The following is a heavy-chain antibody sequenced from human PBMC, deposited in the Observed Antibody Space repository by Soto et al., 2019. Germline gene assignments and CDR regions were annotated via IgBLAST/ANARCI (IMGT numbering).Heavy chain of an antibody. CDR1: GDCVTSNVW. D-gene: IGHD1-1*01. CDR3: ARDAPVPGEYDRFDY. Sequence: PSETLSLTCAVSGDCVTSNVWWSWVRQPPGKGLEWIGEAYHNGLTDYNPSRKSRVTMSVDTSKNEFSLKFTSLTAADTATYYCARDAPVPGEYDRFDYWRPGTLATVAS. CDR2: AYHNGLT. V-gene: IGHV4-4*02. J-gene: IGHJ4*02.